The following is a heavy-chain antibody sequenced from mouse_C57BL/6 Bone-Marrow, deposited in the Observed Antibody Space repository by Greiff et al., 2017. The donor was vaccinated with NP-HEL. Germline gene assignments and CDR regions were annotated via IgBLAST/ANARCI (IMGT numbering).Heavy chain of an antibody. D-gene: IGHD1-1*01. CDR2: IYPYNDGT. J-gene: IGHJ3*01. V-gene: IGHV1-14*01. CDR3: AREAFYYGSSPAWFAY. CDR1: GYTFTSYV. Sequence: VQLKESGPELVKPGASVKMSCKASGYTFTSYVMHWVKQKPGQGLEWIGYIYPYNDGTKYNEKFKGKATLTSDKSSSTAYMELSSLTSEDSAVYYCAREAFYYGSSPAWFAYGGQGTLVTVSA.